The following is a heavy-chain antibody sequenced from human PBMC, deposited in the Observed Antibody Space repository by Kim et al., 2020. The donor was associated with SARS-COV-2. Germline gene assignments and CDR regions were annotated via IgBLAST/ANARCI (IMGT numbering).Heavy chain of an antibody. J-gene: IGHJ5*02. CDR2: IYYSGST. Sequence: SETLSLTCTVSGGSISSYYWSWIRQPPGKGLEWIGYIYYSGSTNYNPSLKSRVTISVDTSKNQFSLKLSSVTAADTAVYYCARGTLGVAVAGNWFDPWGQGTLVTVSS. CDR1: GGSISSYY. CDR3: ARGTLGVAVAGNWFDP. V-gene: IGHV4-59*01. D-gene: IGHD6-19*01.